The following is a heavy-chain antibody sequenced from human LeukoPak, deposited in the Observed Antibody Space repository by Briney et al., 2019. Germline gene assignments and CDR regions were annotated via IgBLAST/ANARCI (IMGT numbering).Heavy chain of an antibody. Sequence: AGSLTLSCAAAGFTLSNACMSWVRPAPGKGLEWIGRIKSKTDGGTTDYAAPVKGRFTSSGDDSKNPLYLQINSLKTEDTAVYYCWGHLWFGGSYYYGMDVWGKGTTVTVSS. CDR1: GFTLSNAC. J-gene: IGHJ6*04. CDR2: IKSKTDGGTT. D-gene: IGHD3-10*01. V-gene: IGHV3-15*01. CDR3: WGHLWFGGSYYYGMDV.